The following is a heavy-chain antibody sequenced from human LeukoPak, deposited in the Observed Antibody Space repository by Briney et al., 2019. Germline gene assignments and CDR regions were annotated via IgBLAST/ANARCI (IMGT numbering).Heavy chain of an antibody. CDR3: AKDLLVYGGNSRVFGSSFDY. D-gene: IGHD4-17*01. CDR2: ISYDGSNK. V-gene: IGHV3-30-3*01. Sequence: GGSLRLSCAASGFTFSSFAIHWVRQAPGKGLEWVAVISYDGSNKYYADSVKGRFTISRDNSKNTLYLQMNNLRAEDTAVYYCAKDLLVYGGNSRVFGSSFDYWGQGTLVTVSS. J-gene: IGHJ4*02. CDR1: GFTFSSFA.